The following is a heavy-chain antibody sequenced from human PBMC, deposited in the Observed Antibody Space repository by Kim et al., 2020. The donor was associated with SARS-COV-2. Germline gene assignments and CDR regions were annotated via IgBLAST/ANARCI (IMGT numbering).Heavy chain of an antibody. CDR1: GFTFSSYS. Sequence: GGSLRLSCAASGFTFSSYSMNWVRQAPGKGLEWVSSISSSSSYIYYADSVKGRFTISRDNAKNSLYLQMNSLRAEDTAVYYCARDPSGGWYFDYWGQGTLVTVSS. CDR2: ISSSSSYI. J-gene: IGHJ4*02. D-gene: IGHD2-15*01. CDR3: ARDPSGGWYFDY. V-gene: IGHV3-21*01.